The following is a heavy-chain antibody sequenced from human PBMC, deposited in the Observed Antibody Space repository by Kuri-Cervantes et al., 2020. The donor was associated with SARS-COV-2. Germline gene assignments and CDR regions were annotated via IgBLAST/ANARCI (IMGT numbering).Heavy chain of an antibody. V-gene: IGHV3-23*01. CDR2: ISGSGGST. CDR3: AKLFGVVVAGTLDY. CDR1: GFTFSSYA. Sequence: GGSLRLSCAASGFTFSSYAMSWVRQAPGKGLEWVSAISGSGGSTYYADSVKGRFTISRDNSDNTLYLQMNSLRGEDTAVYYCAKLFGVVVAGTLDYWGQGTLVTVSS. D-gene: IGHD2-15*01. J-gene: IGHJ4*02.